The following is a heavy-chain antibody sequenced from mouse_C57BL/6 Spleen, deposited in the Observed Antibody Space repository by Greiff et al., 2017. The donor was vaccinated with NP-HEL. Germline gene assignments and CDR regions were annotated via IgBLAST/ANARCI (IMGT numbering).Heavy chain of an antibody. J-gene: IGHJ3*01. Sequence: QVTLKVSGPGILQPSQTLSLSCSFSGFSLSTFGMGVGWIRQPSGKGLEWLAHICWDDDKYYNPALKSRLTISKDTSKNQVFLKSANVDTAETATYDWAGIEEGVWVAYRGEGTLVTVSA. V-gene: IGHV8-8*01. CDR3: AGIEEGVWVAY. CDR1: GFSLSTFGMG. CDR2: ICWDDDK.